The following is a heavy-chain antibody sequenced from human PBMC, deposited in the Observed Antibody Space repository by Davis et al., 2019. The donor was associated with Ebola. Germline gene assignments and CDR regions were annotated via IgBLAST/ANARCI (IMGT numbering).Heavy chain of an antibody. CDR3: AVEGYCTNGVCLRGGAFDY. CDR2: INPNSGGT. CDR1: GYTFTGYY. J-gene: IGHJ4*02. V-gene: IGHV1-2*06. D-gene: IGHD2-8*01. Sequence: AASVKVSCKASGYTFTGYYMHWVRQAPGQGLEWMGRINPNSGGTNYAQKFQGRVTMTRDTSISTAYMELSSLRSDDTAVYYCAVEGYCTNGVCLRGGAFDYWGQGTLVTVSS.